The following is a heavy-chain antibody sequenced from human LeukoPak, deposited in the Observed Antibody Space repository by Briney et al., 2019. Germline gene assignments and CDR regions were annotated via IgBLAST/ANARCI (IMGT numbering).Heavy chain of an antibody. Sequence: GASVKVSCKASGGTFSSYAISWVRQAPGQGLEWMGGIIPIFGTANYAQKFQGRVTITADESTSTAYMELSSLRSEDTAAYYCATYRRADTAMDNFYYYYGMDVWGQGTTVTVSS. CDR1: GGTFSSYA. J-gene: IGHJ6*02. D-gene: IGHD5-18*01. V-gene: IGHV1-69*13. CDR2: IIPIFGTA. CDR3: ATYRRADTAMDNFYYYYGMDV.